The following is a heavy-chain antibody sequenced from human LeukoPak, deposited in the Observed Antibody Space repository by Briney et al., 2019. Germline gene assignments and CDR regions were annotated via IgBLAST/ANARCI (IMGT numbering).Heavy chain of an antibody. CDR2: IYYSGST. J-gene: IGHJ4*02. Sequence: SETLSLTCTVSGGSISSGTYYWGWIRQPPGKGLERIGRIYYSGSTYYNPSLKSRVTISVDTSKNQFSLKLSSVTAADTAVYYCARRYYYDSSGYYSHWGQGTLVTVSS. CDR1: GGSISSGTYY. D-gene: IGHD3-22*01. V-gene: IGHV4-39*01. CDR3: ARRYYYDSSGYYSH.